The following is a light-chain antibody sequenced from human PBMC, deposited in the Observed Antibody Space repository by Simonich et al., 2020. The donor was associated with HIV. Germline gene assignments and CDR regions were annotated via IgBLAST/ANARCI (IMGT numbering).Light chain of an antibody. CDR2: GAS. V-gene: IGKV3-15*01. CDR1: QSITSN. CDR3: QQYNNWPQT. J-gene: IGKJ4*01. Sequence: EIVMTQFPATLSVSPVERATLSCPASQSITSNLAWYQQKPGQAPRLLIYGASTRATGIPARFSGSGSGTDFTLTISSMQSEDFAIFYCQQYNNWPQTFGGGTKVEI.